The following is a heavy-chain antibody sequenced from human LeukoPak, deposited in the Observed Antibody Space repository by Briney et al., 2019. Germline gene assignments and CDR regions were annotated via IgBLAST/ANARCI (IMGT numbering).Heavy chain of an antibody. D-gene: IGHD5-18*01. CDR3: ATGPIQLWLGDYYYMDV. J-gene: IGHJ6*03. CDR2: VYYSGYA. V-gene: IGHV4-39*07. CDR1: GGSISSSSYY. Sequence: SETLSLTCTVCGGSISSSSYYWGWIRQPPGKGLEWIGTVYYSGYAYYNPSLKSRVTISVDTSKNQFSLKLSSVTAADTAVYYCATGPIQLWLGDYYYMDVWGKGTTVTVSS.